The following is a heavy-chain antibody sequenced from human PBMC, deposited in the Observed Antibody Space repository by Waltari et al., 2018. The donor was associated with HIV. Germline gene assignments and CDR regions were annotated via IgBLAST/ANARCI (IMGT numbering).Heavy chain of an antibody. V-gene: IGHV3-74*01. CDR1: GFTSTTSW. CDR2: INPDGTDT. J-gene: IGHJ6*02. Sequence: EVQLVESGRGLVQPGWSLRLSCAVSGFTSTTSWVPCVRQAAGKGLVWVSRINPDGTDTRDADSVKGRFTISRDNAKNTVYLQVNSLRGEDTSVYYCARGKDCGGDTCDGYHYYGMDVWGQGTTVTVSS. D-gene: IGHD2-21*01. CDR3: ARGKDCGGDTCDGYHYYGMDV.